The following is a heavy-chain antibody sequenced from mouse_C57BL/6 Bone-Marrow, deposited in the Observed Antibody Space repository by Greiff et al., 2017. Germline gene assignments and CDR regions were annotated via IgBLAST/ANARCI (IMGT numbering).Heavy chain of an antibody. CDR1: GYTFTSYW. D-gene: IGHD1-1*01. CDR3: ARCYYYYAMDY. Sequence: QVQLQQPGAELVKPGASVKMSCKASGYTFTSYWINWVKQRPGQGLEWIGDIYPGSGSTNYNEKFKSKATLTVDTSSSTAYMQLRSLTSEDSAVDYCARCYYYYAMDYWGQGTSVTVSS. CDR2: IYPGSGST. J-gene: IGHJ4*01. V-gene: IGHV1-55*01.